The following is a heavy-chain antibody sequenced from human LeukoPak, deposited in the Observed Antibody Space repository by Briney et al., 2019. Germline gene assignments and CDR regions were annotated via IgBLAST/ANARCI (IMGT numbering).Heavy chain of an antibody. D-gene: IGHD1-26*01. J-gene: IGHJ4*02. CDR2: ISGSGGST. Sequence: PGGSLRLSCAASGFTFSSYAMSWVRQAPGKGLEWVSGISGSGGSTYYADSVKGRFTISRDNSKNTLYLQMNSLRAEDTAVYYCARVGSGSHLSPLDYWGQGTLVTVSS. V-gene: IGHV3-23*01. CDR3: ARVGSGSHLSPLDY. CDR1: GFTFSSYA.